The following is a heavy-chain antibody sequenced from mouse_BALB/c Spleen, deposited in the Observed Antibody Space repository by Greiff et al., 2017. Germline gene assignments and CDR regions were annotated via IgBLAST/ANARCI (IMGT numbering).Heavy chain of an antibody. CDR3: ARGDYGSSYVEAMDY. V-gene: IGHV1S56*01. CDR2: IYPGDGST. J-gene: IGHJ4*01. D-gene: IGHD1-1*01. Sequence: QVQLQQSGPELVKPGASVKMSCKASGYTFTSYYIHWVKQRPGQGLEWIGWIYPGDGSTKYNEKFKGKTTLTADKSSSTAYMLLSSLTSEDSAIYFCARGDYGSSYVEAMDYWGQGTSVTVSS. CDR1: GYTFTSYY.